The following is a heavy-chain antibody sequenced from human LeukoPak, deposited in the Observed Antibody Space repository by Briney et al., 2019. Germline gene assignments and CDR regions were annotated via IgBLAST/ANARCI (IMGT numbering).Heavy chain of an antibody. V-gene: IGHV1-2*02. Sequence: ASGKVSCKASGYTFTGYYMHWVRQAPGQGLEWMGWINPNSGGTTYAQKFQGRVTMTRDTSISTAYIELSRLRSDDTAVYYCARGTGTTYYYYYGMDVWGQGTTVT. CDR3: ARGTGTTYYYYYGMDV. J-gene: IGHJ6*02. D-gene: IGHD1-7*01. CDR2: INPNSGGT. CDR1: GYTFTGYY.